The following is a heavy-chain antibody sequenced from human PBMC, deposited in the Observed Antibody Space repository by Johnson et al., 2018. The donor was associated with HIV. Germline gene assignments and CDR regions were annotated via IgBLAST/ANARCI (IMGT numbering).Heavy chain of an antibody. D-gene: IGHD3-3*01. CDR2: ISYDGSNK. Sequence: QVQLVESGGGVVQPGRSLRLSCAASGFTFSSYAMRWVRQAPGKGLEWVAVISYDGSNKYYADSVKGRFTISRDNSKNPLFLQMNSLRPEDKAVYYCASPPRGYDFWDGPNIFDVWGQGTMVSVAS. V-gene: IGHV3-30*04. CDR1: GFTFSSYA. J-gene: IGHJ3*01. CDR3: ASPPRGYDFWDGPNIFDV.